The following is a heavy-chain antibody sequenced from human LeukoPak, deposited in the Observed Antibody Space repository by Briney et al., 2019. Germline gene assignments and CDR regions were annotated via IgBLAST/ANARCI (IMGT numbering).Heavy chain of an antibody. Sequence: SETLSLTCTVSGYSISSGYYWGWIRQPPGKGLEWIGSIYHSGSTYYNSSLKSRVTISVDTSKNQFSLKLSSVTAADTAVYYCARGYPVAPPRHAFDIWGQGTMVTVSS. CDR3: ARGYPVAPPRHAFDI. CDR2: IYHSGST. D-gene: IGHD2-2*02. CDR1: GYSISSGYY. J-gene: IGHJ3*02. V-gene: IGHV4-38-2*02.